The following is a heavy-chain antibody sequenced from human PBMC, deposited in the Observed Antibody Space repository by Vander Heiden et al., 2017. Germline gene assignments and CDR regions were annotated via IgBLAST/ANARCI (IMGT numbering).Heavy chain of an antibody. CDR3: TDCSSTSCLNWFDP. V-gene: IGHV3-23*01. CDR2: ISGSGGST. D-gene: IGHD2-2*01. J-gene: IGHJ5*02. CDR1: RFTFGSYA. Sequence: EVQLLESGGGLVHPGGSLRLFSPASRFTFGSYAMSWVRQAPGKGLEWVSAISGSGGSTYYADSVKGRFTISRDNSKNTLYLQMNSLRAEDTVVYYCTDCSSTSCLNWFDPWGQGTLVTVSS.